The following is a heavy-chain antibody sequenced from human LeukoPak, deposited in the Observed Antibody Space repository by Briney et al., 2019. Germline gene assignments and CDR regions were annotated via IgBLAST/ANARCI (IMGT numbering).Heavy chain of an antibody. V-gene: IGHV3-74*01. CDR3: ARSYGAIVYDF. Sequence: GGSLRLSCAASGFTFSTYWMHWVRQAPGKGLVWVSRISTDGSDTDYADSVKGRFTISRDNAKSTLYLQMNSLRAEDTAVYFCARSYGAIVYDFWGQGTLVTVSS. CDR1: GFTFSTYW. CDR2: ISTDGSDT. D-gene: IGHD5/OR15-5a*01. J-gene: IGHJ4*02.